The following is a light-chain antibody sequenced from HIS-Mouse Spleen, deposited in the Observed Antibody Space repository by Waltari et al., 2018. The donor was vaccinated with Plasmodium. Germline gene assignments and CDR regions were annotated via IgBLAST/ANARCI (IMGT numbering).Light chain of an antibody. CDR1: ALPKKS. V-gene: IGLV3-10*01. CDR2: EDS. Sequence: YELTQPPSVSVSPGQTARITRSGDALPKKSAYWYQQKSGQAPVLVIYEDSKRPSGIPERFSGSSSGTMATLTISGAQVEDEADYYCYSTDSSGNHRVFGGGTKLTVL. CDR3: YSTDSSGNHRV. J-gene: IGLJ3*02.